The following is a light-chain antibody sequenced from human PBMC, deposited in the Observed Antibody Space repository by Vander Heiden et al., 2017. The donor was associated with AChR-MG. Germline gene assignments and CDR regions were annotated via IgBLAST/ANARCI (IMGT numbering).Light chain of an antibody. CDR2: AAS. J-gene: IGKJ1*01. V-gene: IGKV1-39*01. CDR1: QSISSY. CDR3: QQSYSTPWT. Sequence: IHITPSASALSAAVGDRVTITCRARQSISSYLNWYQQKPGKAPKLLIYAASSLQSGVPSRFSGSGSGTDFTLTISSLQPEDFATYYCQQSYSTPWTFGQGTKVEIK.